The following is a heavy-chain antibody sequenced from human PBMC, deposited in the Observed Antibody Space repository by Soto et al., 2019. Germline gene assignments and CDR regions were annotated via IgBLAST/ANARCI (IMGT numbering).Heavy chain of an antibody. CDR2: TYYRSKWYN. Sequence: PSQTLSLTCAISGDSVSSNSAAWNWIRQSPSRGLEWLGRTYYRSKWYNDYAVSVKSRITINPDTSKNQFSLQLNSVTPEDTAVYYCARALSPTKITMVRGVLFDYWGQGTLVTVSS. CDR1: GDSVSSNSAA. D-gene: IGHD3-10*01. J-gene: IGHJ4*02. V-gene: IGHV6-1*01. CDR3: ARALSPTKITMVRGVLFDY.